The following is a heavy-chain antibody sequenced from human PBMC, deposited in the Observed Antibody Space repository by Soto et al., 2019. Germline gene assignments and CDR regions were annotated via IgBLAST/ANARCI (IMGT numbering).Heavy chain of an antibody. V-gene: IGHV1-8*01. J-gene: IGHJ6*02. D-gene: IGHD6-13*01. CDR2: INPTSEYT. CDR3: ARLIAAAGTDYGMDV. CDR1: GYTFTSYD. Sequence: ASVKVSCKASGYTFTSYDINWVRQAPGQGLEWVGWINPTSEYTAHAQKFQGRVTLTREISTATAYMELSSLKASDTAMYYCARLIAAAGTDYGMDVWGPGTTVTVSS.